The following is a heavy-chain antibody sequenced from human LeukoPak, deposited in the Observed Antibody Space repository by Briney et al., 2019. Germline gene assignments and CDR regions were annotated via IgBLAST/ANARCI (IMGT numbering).Heavy chain of an antibody. CDR1: GFTFTNYG. D-gene: IGHD3-16*01. Sequence: GRSLRLSCAASGFTFTNYGMHWVRQAPGKGLEWVAVIWYDGSNKYYADSVKGRFTISRDNSKNTLYLQMNSLRAEDTAVYYCARDAQPYRTTSQGSWFDPWGQGTLVTVSS. CDR2: IWYDGSNK. J-gene: IGHJ5*02. CDR3: ARDAQPYRTTSQGSWFDP. V-gene: IGHV3-33*01.